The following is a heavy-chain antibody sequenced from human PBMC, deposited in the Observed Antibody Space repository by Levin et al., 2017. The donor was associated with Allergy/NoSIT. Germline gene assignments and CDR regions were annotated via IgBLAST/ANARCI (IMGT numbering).Heavy chain of an antibody. Sequence: PGGSLRLSCTVSGGSISSSSYYWGWIRQPPGKGLEWIGSIYYSGSTYYNPSLKSRVTISVDTSKNQFSLKLSSVTAADTAVYYCARPPTGWGQGTLVTVSS. CDR3: ARPPTG. D-gene: IGHD1-14*01. V-gene: IGHV4-39*01. CDR2: IYYSGST. CDR1: GGSISSSSYY. J-gene: IGHJ4*02.